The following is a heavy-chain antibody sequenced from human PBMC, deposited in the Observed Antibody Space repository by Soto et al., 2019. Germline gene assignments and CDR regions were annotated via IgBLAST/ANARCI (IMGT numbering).Heavy chain of an antibody. CDR1: GGSISSGGYY. CDR3: ARVSLGVTAIRHALDY. J-gene: IGHJ4*02. V-gene: IGHV4-31*03. D-gene: IGHD2-21*02. CDR2: IYYSGST. Sequence: SETLSLTCTVSGGSISSGGYYWSRIRQHPGKGLEWIGYIYYSGSTYYNPSLKSRVTISVDTSKNQFSLKLSSVTAADTAVYYCARVSLGVTAIRHALDYWGQGTLVTVS.